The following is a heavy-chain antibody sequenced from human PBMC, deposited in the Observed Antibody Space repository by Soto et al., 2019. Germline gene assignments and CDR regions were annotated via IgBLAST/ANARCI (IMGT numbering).Heavy chain of an antibody. V-gene: IGHV1-8*01. CDR3: ARESRAVAGTATYYYYGMDV. CDR2: MNPNSGNT. J-gene: IGHJ6*02. D-gene: IGHD6-19*01. Sequence: ASVKVSCKASGYTFTSYDINWVRQATGQGLEWMGWMNPNSGNTGYAQKFQGRVTMTRNTSISTAYMELSSLRSEDTAVYYCARESRAVAGTATYYYYGMDVWGQGTTVTVSS. CDR1: GYTFTSYD.